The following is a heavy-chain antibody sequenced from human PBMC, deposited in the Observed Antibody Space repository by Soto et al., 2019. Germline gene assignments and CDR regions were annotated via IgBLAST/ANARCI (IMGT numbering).Heavy chain of an antibody. CDR1: GDSITNGNW. CDR3: ARDLGTGTDY. J-gene: IGHJ4*02. V-gene: IGHV4-4*02. D-gene: IGHD1-1*01. Sequence: PSETLSLTCAVSGDSITNGNWWSWVRQAPGKGLEWIGEIYHSGATTYNPSLKSRATISVDPSNNHFSLKLTSVTAADTAVYFCARDLGTGTDYWGQGTLVTVSS. CDR2: IYHSGAT.